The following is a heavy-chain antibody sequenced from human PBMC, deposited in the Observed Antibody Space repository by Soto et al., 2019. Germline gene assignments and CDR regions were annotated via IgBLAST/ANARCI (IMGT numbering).Heavy chain of an antibody. CDR1: GFTFSSYS. D-gene: IGHD3-3*01. CDR2: ISSSSSNI. J-gene: IGHJ5*01. CDR3: ARESRFLEWLSLNWFDS. V-gene: IGHV3-48*02. Sequence: EVQLVESGGGLVQPGGSLRLSCAASGFTFSSYSMNWVRQAPGKGLEWVSYISSSSSNIYYADSVKGRFTISRDNAKNXXNLQMNSLRDEDTAVYYCARESRFLEWLSLNWFDSWGQGTLVTVSS.